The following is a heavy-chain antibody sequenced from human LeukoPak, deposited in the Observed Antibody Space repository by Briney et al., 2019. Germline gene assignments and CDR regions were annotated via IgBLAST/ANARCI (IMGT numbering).Heavy chain of an antibody. D-gene: IGHD5-18*01. CDR2: IYYSGST. J-gene: IGHJ6*04. CDR3: ASSMDTAMVYYYGMDV. V-gene: IGHV4-61*01. Sequence: PSETLSLTCTVSGGSFSSGSYYWSWIRQPPGKGLEWIGYIYYSGSTNYNPSLKSRVTISVDTSKNQFSLKLSSVTAADTAVYYCASSMDTAMVYYYGMDVWGKGTTVTVSS. CDR1: GGSFSSGSYY.